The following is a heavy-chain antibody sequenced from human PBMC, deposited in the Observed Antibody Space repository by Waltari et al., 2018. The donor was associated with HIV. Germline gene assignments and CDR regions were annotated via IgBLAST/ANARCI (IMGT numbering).Heavy chain of an antibody. Sequence: QVQLQQWGAGLLKPSETLSLTCAVYGGSFSGYYWSWIRQPPGKGLEWIGEINHSGSTSYNPSLKSRVTISVDTSKNQFSLKLSSVTAADTAVYYCARSIVGATKHSWCDPWGQGTLVTVSS. CDR1: GGSFSGYY. D-gene: IGHD1-26*01. V-gene: IGHV4-34*01. CDR2: INHSGST. CDR3: ARSIVGATKHSWCDP. J-gene: IGHJ5*02.